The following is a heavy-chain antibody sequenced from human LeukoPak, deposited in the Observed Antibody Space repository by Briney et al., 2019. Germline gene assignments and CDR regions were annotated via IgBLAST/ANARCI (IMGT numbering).Heavy chain of an antibody. CDR1: GFTFSSYA. D-gene: IGHD1-26*01. J-gene: IGHJ4*02. Sequence: PGGSLRLSCAASGFTFSSYALSWVRQAPGKGLEWVSTIGGGGDNTYYAHSVKGRFTISRDNSKNTVYLQMNSLRAEDTAVYYCAKVLSGSQDYWGQGTLVTVFS. CDR3: AKVLSGSQDY. V-gene: IGHV3-23*01. CDR2: IGGGGDNT.